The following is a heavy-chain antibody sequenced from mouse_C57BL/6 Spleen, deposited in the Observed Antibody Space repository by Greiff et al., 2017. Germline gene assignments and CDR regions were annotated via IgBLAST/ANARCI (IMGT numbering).Heavy chain of an antibody. CDR1: GFNITDDY. CDR3: TSYAMDY. V-gene: IGHV14-4*01. J-gene: IGHJ4*01. Sequence: EVQLQQSGAELVRPGASVKLSCTASGFNITDDYMHWVKQRPGQGLEWIGWIDPENGDTEYASKFQGKATITADTASNTAYLQLSSLTSEDTAVYYCTSYAMDYWGQGTSVTVSS. CDR2: IDPENGDT.